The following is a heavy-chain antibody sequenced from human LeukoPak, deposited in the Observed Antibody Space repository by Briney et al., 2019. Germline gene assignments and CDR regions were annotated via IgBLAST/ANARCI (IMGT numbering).Heavy chain of an antibody. D-gene: IGHD2-8*01. V-gene: IGHV1-2*06. CDR1: GYTFTGYY. CDR3: ARSPNGLWNFDY. Sequence: ASVKVSRKASGYTFTGYYIHLVRQAPGQGLEWMGRINPKSGGINYAQKFQGRVTMTRDTSISTVYMELSRLRSDVTAVYYCARSPNGLWNFDYWGQGTLVTVSS. J-gene: IGHJ4*02. CDR2: INPKSGGI.